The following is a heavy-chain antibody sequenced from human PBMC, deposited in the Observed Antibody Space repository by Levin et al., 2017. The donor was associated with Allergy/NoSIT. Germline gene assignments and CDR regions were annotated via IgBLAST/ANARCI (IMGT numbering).Heavy chain of an antibody. CDR2: ISYDEHDN. CDR1: GFTFSTYA. J-gene: IGHJ6*03. Sequence: GGSLRLSCAASGFTFSTYAMHWVRQAPGKGLEWVAVISYDEHDNYYADSVKGRFTISRDNSKNTLYLQMSSLRAEDTAVYYCTREDKISMVRGFITYLYYYMDVWGKGTTVTVSS. V-gene: IGHV3-30-3*01. D-gene: IGHD3-10*01. CDR3: TREDKISMVRGFITYLYYYMDV.